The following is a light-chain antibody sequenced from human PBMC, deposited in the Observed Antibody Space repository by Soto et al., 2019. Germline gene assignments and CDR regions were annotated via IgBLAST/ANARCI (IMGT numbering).Light chain of an antibody. CDR2: AAS. CDR1: QGISSY. V-gene: IGKV1-9*01. CDR3: QQLNSFPIP. Sequence: DIQLTQSPSFLSASVGDRVTITCRASQGISSYLAWYQQKPGKAPKLLIYAASTLHSGVPSRFSGSGSGTEFTRTISSLQPEDFATYYCQQLNSFPIPFGQGTRLEIK. J-gene: IGKJ5*01.